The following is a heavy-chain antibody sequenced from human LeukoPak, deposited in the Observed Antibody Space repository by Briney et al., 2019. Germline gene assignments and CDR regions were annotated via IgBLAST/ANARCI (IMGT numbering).Heavy chain of an antibody. Sequence: SETLSLTCTVSGGSISNYYWSWIRQPPGKGLEWIGYIYYSGSTNYNPSLKSRVTISVDTSKNHFSLTLSSVTAADTALYYCAGSTSAYYFSAFDIWGQGTVVTVSS. J-gene: IGHJ3*02. CDR2: IYYSGST. D-gene: IGHD3-22*01. CDR3: AGSTSAYYFSAFDI. CDR1: GGSISNYY. V-gene: IGHV4-59*01.